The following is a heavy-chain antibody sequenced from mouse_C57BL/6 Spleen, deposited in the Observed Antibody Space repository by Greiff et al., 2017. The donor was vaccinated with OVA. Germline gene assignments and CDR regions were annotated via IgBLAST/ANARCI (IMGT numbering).Heavy chain of an antibody. Sequence: QVTLNESGPGILQPSQTLSLTCSFSGFSLSTFGMGVGWIRQPSGKGLEWLAHIWWDDDKYYNPALKSRLTISKDTSKNKVFLKIANVDTADTATYYCARIGPVYGYDGVFDYWGQGTNLTVSS. D-gene: IGHD2-2*01. CDR1: GFSLSTFGMG. J-gene: IGHJ2*01. V-gene: IGHV8-8*01. CDR2: IWWDDDK. CDR3: ARIGPVYGYDGVFDY.